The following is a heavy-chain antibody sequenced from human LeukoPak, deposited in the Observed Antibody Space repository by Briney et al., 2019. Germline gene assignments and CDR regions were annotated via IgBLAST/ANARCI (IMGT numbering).Heavy chain of an antibody. V-gene: IGHV1-18*01. CDR2: ISGYNGNT. CDR1: GYPFTSYG. J-gene: IGHJ4*02. D-gene: IGHD4-11*01. Sequence: VASVKVSCKAFGYPFTSYGISWVQQAPGQGLEWMGWISGYNGNTKYAQKFQGRVTMTTDTSTSTAYMELRSLTSDDTAIYYCAKATATDYREPPDYWGQGTLVTVSS. CDR3: AKATATDYREPPDY.